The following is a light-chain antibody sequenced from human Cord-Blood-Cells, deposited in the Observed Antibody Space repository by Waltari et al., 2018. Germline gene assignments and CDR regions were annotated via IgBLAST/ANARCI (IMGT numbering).Light chain of an antibody. J-gene: IGKJ1*01. V-gene: IGKV1-39*01. Sequence: DIQMTQSPSSLSASVGDRLTITCRASQSISSYLTWYQQKPGKAPKLLIYDASSLESGVPSRFSGSGSGTEFTLTISSLQPEDFATYYCQQNYSNPWTFGQGTKVEIK. CDR3: QQNYSNPWT. CDR1: QSISSY. CDR2: DAS.